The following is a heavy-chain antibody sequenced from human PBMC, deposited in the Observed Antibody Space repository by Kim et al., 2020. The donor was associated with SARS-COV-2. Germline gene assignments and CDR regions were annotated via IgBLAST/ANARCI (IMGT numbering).Heavy chain of an antibody. J-gene: IGHJ6*03. Sequence: GGSLRLSCAASGFTFSSYSMNWVRQAPGKGLEWVSSISSSSSYIYYADSVKGRFTISRDNAKNSLYLQMNSLRAEDTAVYYCARDSSAFYDILTGYPFAYMDVWGKGTTVTVSS. CDR1: GFTFSSYS. D-gene: IGHD3-9*01. CDR3: ARDSSAFYDILTGYPFAYMDV. V-gene: IGHV3-21*01. CDR2: ISSSSSYI.